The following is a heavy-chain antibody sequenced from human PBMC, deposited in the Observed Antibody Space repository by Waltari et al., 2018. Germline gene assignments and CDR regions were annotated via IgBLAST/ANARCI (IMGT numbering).Heavy chain of an antibody. J-gene: IGHJ3*02. V-gene: IGHV1-2*06. CDR2: INPNRGGT. D-gene: IGHD4-17*01. Sequence: QVQLVQSGAEVKKPGASVKVSCKASGYTFTGYYMHWVRQAPGQGLEWRGRINPNRGGTKYARKFQGRVTMTRDTSISTAYMELSRLRSDDTAVYYCARKKVRGEDAFDIWGQGTMVTVSS. CDR3: ARKKVRGEDAFDI. CDR1: GYTFTGYY.